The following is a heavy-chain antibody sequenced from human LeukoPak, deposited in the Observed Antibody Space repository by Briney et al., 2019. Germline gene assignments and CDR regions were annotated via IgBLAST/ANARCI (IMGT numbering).Heavy chain of an antibody. J-gene: IGHJ4*02. CDR2: IRSNSHAT. Sequence: GGSLRLSCAASGFTFSGSAMYWVRQASGKGLEWVGRIRSNSHATAYAASVKGRFTISRDDSKNTAYLQMNSLKTDDTAVYYCFTRLRDYVSVDYWGQGTLVTVSS. D-gene: IGHD3-16*01. V-gene: IGHV3-73*01. CDR3: FTRLRDYVSVDY. CDR1: GFTFSGSA.